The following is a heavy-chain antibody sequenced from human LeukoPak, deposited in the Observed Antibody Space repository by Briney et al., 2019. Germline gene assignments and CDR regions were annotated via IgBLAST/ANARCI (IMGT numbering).Heavy chain of an antibody. J-gene: IGHJ4*02. CDR3: AKGLGGALQLWLLEQQLAFDY. CDR2: ISSSGSGGNT. V-gene: IGHV3-23*01. CDR1: GFTFTSYA. D-gene: IGHD5-18*01. Sequence: GGSLRLSCAASGFTFTSYAMSWARQAPGKGLEWVSGISSSGSGGNTYYADSVKGRFTISRDNSKNTLYLQMNSLRAEDTALYYCAKGLGGALQLWLLEQQLAFDYWGQGTLVTVSS.